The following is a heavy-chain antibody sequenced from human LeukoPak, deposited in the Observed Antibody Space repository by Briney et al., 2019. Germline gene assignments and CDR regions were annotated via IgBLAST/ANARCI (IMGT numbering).Heavy chain of an antibody. D-gene: IGHD2-15*01. CDR1: GGTFCSYA. CDR3: AGGRPRGYCSGGSCYHNFDY. V-gene: IGHV1-69*06. Sequence: ASVKVSCKASGGTFCSYAISWVRQAPGQGLEWMGGIIPIFGTANYAQKFQGRVTITADKSTSTAYMEVSSLRSEDTAVYYCAGGRPRGYCSGGSCYHNFDYWGQGTLVTVSS. CDR2: IIPIFGTA. J-gene: IGHJ4*02.